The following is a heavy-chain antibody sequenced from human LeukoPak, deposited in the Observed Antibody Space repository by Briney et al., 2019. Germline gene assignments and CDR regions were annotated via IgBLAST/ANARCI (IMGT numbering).Heavy chain of an antibody. CDR1: GGSISSYY. J-gene: IGHJ4*02. V-gene: IGHV4-59*08. CDR2: IYYRGST. D-gene: IGHD1-1*01. CDR3: ARRTTGTGPFDY. Sequence: SETLSLTCTVSGGSISSYYWSWIRQPPGKGLEWIAYIYYRGSTNYNPSLKSRVTISVDTSKNQFSLKLSSVTAADTAVYYCARRTTGTGPFDYWGQGTVVTVSA.